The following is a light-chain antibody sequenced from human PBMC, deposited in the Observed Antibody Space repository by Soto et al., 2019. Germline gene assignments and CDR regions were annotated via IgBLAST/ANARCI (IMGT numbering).Light chain of an antibody. Sequence: DIQMTQSPSTLSASVGDRVTITCRASQSISSWLAWYQQKPGKAPKLLIYDASSLESGVPSRFSGSGSGTEFTLTISSLQSEDFAVYYCHQYNKWPRTFGQGTKVDIK. CDR1: QSISSW. CDR3: HQYNKWPRT. J-gene: IGKJ1*01. V-gene: IGKV1-5*01. CDR2: DAS.